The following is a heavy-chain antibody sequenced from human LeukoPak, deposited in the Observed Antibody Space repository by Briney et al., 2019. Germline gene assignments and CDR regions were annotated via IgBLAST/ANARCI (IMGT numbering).Heavy chain of an antibody. CDR2: ISGSGGTT. CDR3: ARDQTPYY. V-gene: IGHV3-23*01. Sequence: GGSLRLSCAASGFKFSSYAMSWVRQAPGKGLEWVSSISGSGGTTYYPDSVKGRFTISRDNTQNSLYLQMNSLRAEDTAVYYCARDQTPYYWGQGTLVTVSS. CDR1: GFKFSSYA. J-gene: IGHJ4*02.